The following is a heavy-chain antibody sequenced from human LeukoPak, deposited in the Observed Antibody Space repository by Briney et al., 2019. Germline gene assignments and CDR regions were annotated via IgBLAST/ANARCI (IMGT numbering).Heavy chain of an antibody. D-gene: IGHD2-21*01. Sequence: AGGSLRLSCAASGFTFSSFGMHWVRQAPGKGLEWVAFIRYDGTDKYHADSVKGRFTISRDNSKNTLYLQMNSLRPEDTAVYYCAPRVVVITAPFDYWGQGTLVTVSS. V-gene: IGHV3-30*02. CDR2: IRYDGTDK. CDR3: APRVVVITAPFDY. J-gene: IGHJ4*02. CDR1: GFTFSSFG.